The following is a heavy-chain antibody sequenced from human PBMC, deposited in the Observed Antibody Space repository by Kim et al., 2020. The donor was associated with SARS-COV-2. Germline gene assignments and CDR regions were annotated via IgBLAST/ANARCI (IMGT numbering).Heavy chain of an antibody. V-gene: IGHV4-4*02. CDR1: GGSINNKNW. CDR2: IYHEGTT. Sequence: SETLSLTCTVSGGSINNKNWWSWVRQPPGKGLEWIGVIYHEGTTNYNPSLKSRVTILVDRSKNQCSLKLTSVTAADTAVYYCARTPDYYYGMDVWGQGTTVTVSS. CDR3: ARTPDYYYGMDV. J-gene: IGHJ6*02.